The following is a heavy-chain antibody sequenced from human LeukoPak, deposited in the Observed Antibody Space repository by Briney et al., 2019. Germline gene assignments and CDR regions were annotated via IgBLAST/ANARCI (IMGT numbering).Heavy chain of an antibody. J-gene: IGHJ4*02. V-gene: IGHV1-18*01. D-gene: IGHD6-19*01. CDR3: AREDSSGWLFDY. CDR1: GYTLTSYG. CDR2: ISAYNGNT. Sequence: ASVKVSCKASGYTLTSYGISWVRQAPGQGLEWMGWISAYNGNTNYAQKLQGRVTMTTDTSTSTAYMELRSLRSDDTAVYYCAREDSSGWLFDYWGQGTLVTVSS.